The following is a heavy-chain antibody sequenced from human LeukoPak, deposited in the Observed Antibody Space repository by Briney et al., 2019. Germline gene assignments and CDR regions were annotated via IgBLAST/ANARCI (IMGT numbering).Heavy chain of an antibody. V-gene: IGHV3-30*18. CDR3: AKDRVEGKKWLAQFDY. D-gene: IGHD6-19*01. Sequence: GGSLRLSCTASGFAFSNHAMHWVRQAPGKGLEWVAVISYDGRNSYYADSVKGRFTISRDNSKNTLYLQMNSLRAEDTAVYHCAKDRVEGKKWLAQFDYWGQGTLVTVSS. J-gene: IGHJ4*02. CDR2: ISYDGRNS. CDR1: GFAFSNHA.